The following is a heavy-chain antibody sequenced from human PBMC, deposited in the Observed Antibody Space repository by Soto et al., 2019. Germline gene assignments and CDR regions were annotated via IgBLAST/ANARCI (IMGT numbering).Heavy chain of an antibody. J-gene: IGHJ4*02. CDR3: AKKGSATVTSRIDY. CDR1: GFTFTTYA. D-gene: IGHD4-4*01. CDR2: ITNTGGST. Sequence: GGSLRLSCAASGFTFTTYAMSWVRQAPGKGLEWVSGITNTGGSTYYADSVKGRFTISRDNSKNTPYLQMNSLRAEDTAVYYCAKKGSATVTSRIDYWGQGTLVTVSS. V-gene: IGHV3-23*01.